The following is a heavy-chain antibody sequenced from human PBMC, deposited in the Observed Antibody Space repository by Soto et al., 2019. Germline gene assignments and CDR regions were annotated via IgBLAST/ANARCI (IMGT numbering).Heavy chain of an antibody. CDR2: IYHSGNT. CDR3: ARVPRNGKNDDYSRYLDY. J-gene: IGHJ4*02. D-gene: IGHD4-17*01. Sequence: QVQLQESGTGLVKPSQTLSLTCTVSGGSVSSGGYYWSWIRQHPGKGLEWIGYIYHSGNTYLNPSLKTRITISVDTTKNQFSLKLSSVTAADTAVYYCARVPRNGKNDDYSRYLDYWGQGTLVSVSS. V-gene: IGHV4-31*03. CDR1: GGSVSSGGYY.